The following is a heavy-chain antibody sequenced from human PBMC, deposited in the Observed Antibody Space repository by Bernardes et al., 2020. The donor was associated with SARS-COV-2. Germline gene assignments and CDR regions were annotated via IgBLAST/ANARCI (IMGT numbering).Heavy chain of an antibody. D-gene: IGHD4-17*01. CDR2: ISNDGIST. V-gene: IGHV3-64D*06. CDR1: GFTFSQYA. J-gene: IGHJ6*02. Sequence: GGSLRLSCSASGFTFSQYAMHWVRQAPGQGPEYVSAISNDGISTYYADSVKGRFTTSRDNSKNTLYFQMNSLRTEDTAVYYCVKDKGGLRGYYYGMDVWGQGTTVTVSS. CDR3: VKDKGGLRGYYYGMDV.